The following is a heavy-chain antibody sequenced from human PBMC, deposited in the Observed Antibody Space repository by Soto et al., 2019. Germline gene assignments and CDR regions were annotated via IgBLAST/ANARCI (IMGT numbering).Heavy chain of an antibody. CDR3: TRLSTNAPYDACDI. J-gene: IGHJ3*02. Sequence: WVSMRLSCAASECRFVGSSMRWVRQASGKGLEWVGRIRSGADNYATAYTASMKGRFIISRDDSKNTAYLQMNSLKTEDTAVYYCTRLSTNAPYDACDIWGQGTMVTVPS. CDR1: ECRFVGSS. V-gene: IGHV3-73*01. D-gene: IGHD2-8*01. CDR2: IRSGADNYAT.